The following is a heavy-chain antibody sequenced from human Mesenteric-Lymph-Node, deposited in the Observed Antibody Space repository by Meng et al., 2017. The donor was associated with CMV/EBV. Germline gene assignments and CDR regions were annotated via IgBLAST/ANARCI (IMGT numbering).Heavy chain of an antibody. J-gene: IGHJ6*02. CDR2: ISSSGSTI. Sequence: GESLKISCAASGFTFSDYYMSWIRQAPGKGLEWVSYISSSGSTIYYADSVKGRFTISRDNAKNSLYLQMNSLRAEDTAVYYCARDRGLPFMYYYYYYGMDVWGQGTTVTVSS. CDR1: GFTFSDYY. V-gene: IGHV3-11*01. D-gene: IGHD3-10*02. CDR3: ARDRGLPFMYYYYYYGMDV.